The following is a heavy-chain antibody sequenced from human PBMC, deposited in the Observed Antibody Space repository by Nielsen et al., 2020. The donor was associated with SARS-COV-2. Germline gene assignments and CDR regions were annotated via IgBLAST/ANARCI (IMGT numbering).Heavy chain of an antibody. Sequence: SETLSLTCAVSGGSISSSNWWSWVRQPPGKGLEWIGEIYHSGSTNYNPSLKSRVTISVDRSKNQFSLKLSSVTAADTAVYYCARAHPRYCSSTSCYPFDIWGQGTMVTVSS. CDR2: IYHSGST. D-gene: IGHD2-2*01. CDR1: GGSISSSNW. CDR3: ARAHPRYCSSTSCYPFDI. V-gene: IGHV4-4*02. J-gene: IGHJ3*02.